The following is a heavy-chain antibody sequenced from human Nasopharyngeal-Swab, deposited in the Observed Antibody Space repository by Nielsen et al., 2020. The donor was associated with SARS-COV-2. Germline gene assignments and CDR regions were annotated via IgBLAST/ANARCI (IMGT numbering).Heavy chain of an antibody. CDR1: GYTFTSYY. CDR2: INPSGDST. J-gene: IGHJ4*02. D-gene: IGHD3-16*01. V-gene: IGHV1-46*01. Sequence: ASVKVSCKASGYTFTSYYMHWVRQAPGQGLEWMGIINPSGDSTSYAQKFQGRVTMTRDTSTSTVYMELSSLRSEDTAVYYCATERIMITFGGVLDYWGQGTLVTVSS. CDR3: ATERIMITFGGVLDY.